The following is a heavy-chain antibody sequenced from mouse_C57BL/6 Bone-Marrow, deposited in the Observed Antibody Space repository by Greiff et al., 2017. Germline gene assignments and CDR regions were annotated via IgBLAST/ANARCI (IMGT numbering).Heavy chain of an antibody. J-gene: IGHJ1*03. D-gene: IGHD2-2*01. V-gene: IGHV1-81*01. CDR1: GYTFTSYG. Sequence: LVESGAELARPGASVKLSCKASGYTFTSYGISWVKQRPGQGLEWIGEIYPRSGNTYYNEKFKGKATLTADKSSSTAYMELRSLTSEDSAVXFCATYGYHWYFDVWGTGTTVTVSS. CDR2: IYPRSGNT. CDR3: ATYGYHWYFDV.